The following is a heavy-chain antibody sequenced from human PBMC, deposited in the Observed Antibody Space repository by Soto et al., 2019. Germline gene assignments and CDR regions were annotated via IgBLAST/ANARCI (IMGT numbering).Heavy chain of an antibody. CDR3: KHSLGTYYFDY. CDR2: IYWDDDK. Sequence: QITLKESGPTLVKPTQTLTLTCTFSGFSRITSGVGVGWLRQPPGKALEWLALIYWDDDKQYSPSLKSRLTITKDTSKNQVVLTMTNMDPVDTATYYCKHSLGTYYFDYWGQGTLVTVSS. D-gene: IGHD7-27*01. J-gene: IGHJ4*02. V-gene: IGHV2-5*02. CDR1: GFSRITSGVG.